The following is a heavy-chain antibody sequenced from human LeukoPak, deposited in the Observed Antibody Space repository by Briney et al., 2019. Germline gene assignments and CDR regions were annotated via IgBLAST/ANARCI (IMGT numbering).Heavy chain of an antibody. CDR1: GGSFSGYY. CDR2: INHSGST. CDR3: ARHDSSGYYLEY. D-gene: IGHD3-22*01. J-gene: IGHJ4*02. V-gene: IGHV4-34*01. Sequence: KPSETLSLTCAVYGGSFSGYYWSWIRQPPGKGLEWIGEINHSGSTNYNPSLKSRVTISVDTSKNQFSLKLSSVTAADTAVYYCARHDSSGYYLEYWGQGTLVTVSS.